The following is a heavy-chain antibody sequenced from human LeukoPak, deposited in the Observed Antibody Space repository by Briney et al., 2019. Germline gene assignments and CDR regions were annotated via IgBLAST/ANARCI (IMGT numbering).Heavy chain of an antibody. V-gene: IGHV4-34*01. J-gene: IGHJ4*02. Sequence: PSETMSLTCAVHGASYNAYYWSWIRQPPGKGLKCIGDIDHRGTATYNPSLKSRLSISADASKNQFSLKLNSVTDADTAVYYCAVVITILGVAASFDIWGQANLVTVSS. CDR1: GASYNAYY. D-gene: IGHD3-3*01. CDR3: AVVITILGVAASFDI. CDR2: IDHRGTA.